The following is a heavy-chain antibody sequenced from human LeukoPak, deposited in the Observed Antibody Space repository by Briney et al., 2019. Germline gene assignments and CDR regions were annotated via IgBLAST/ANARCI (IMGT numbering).Heavy chain of an antibody. CDR3: AKSFTIFGVGDFDY. CDR2: ISGSGGST. Sequence: GGSLRLSCAASGFTFSSYAMSWVRQAQGKGLEWVSAISGSGGSTYYTGSGKGRCTIYGDHSKNTLYLQMSILRAEDTAVYYCAKSFTIFGVGDFDYWGQGTLVTVSS. J-gene: IGHJ4*02. D-gene: IGHD3-3*01. V-gene: IGHV3-23*01. CDR1: GFTFSSYA.